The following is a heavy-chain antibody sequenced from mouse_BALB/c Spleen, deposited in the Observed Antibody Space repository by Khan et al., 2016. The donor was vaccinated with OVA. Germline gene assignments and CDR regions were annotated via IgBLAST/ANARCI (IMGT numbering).Heavy chain of an antibody. CDR3: SRNYGYDYFDY. CDR2: INPSTGYT. Sequence: QVQLQQPGVELVKPGASVKLSCKASGYTLTRYYMYWVKQRPGQGLEWIGGINPSTGYTNLNEKFKNKATLTVDKSSTTVYMQLSSLTSEDSAVYYCSRNYGYDYFDYWGQGTTLTVSS. D-gene: IGHD1-2*01. J-gene: IGHJ2*01. CDR1: GYTLTRYY. V-gene: IGHV1S81*02.